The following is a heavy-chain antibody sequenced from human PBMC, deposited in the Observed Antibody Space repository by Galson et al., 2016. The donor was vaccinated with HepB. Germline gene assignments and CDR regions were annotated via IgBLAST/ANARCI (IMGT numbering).Heavy chain of an antibody. D-gene: IGHD2-21*02. CDR2: TLYSGTT. Sequence: LSLTCTVSGGSFRSDISYWTWIRQNPGEGLEWIGYTLYSGTTYFTYYNPSLNSRVSISVDTSKKQFSLRLTSVTAADTAVYYCARGVYCGGGCYAGTDSWGQGTLVTVSS. V-gene: IGHV4-31*03. J-gene: IGHJ4*02. CDR3: ARGVYCGGGCYAGTDS. CDR1: GGSFRSDISY.